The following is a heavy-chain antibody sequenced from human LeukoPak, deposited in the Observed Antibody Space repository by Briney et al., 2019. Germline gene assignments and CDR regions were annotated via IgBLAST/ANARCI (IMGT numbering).Heavy chain of an antibody. J-gene: IGHJ4*02. CDR3: AKMGGRYYDSSGYYLGDY. Sequence: GGFLRLSCAASGFTFSSYAMSWVRQAPGKGLEWVSAISGSGGSTNYADSVKGRFTVSRDNSKNTLYLQVNSLRAEDTAVYYCAKMGGRYYDSSGYYLGDYWGQGTLVTVSS. CDR1: GFTFSSYA. CDR2: ISGSGGST. V-gene: IGHV3-23*01. D-gene: IGHD3-22*01.